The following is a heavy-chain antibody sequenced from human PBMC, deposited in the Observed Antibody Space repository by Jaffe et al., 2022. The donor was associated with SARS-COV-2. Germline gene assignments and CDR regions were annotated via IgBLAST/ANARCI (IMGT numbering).Heavy chain of an antibody. CDR2: MNSDSGGT. J-gene: IGHJ4*02. Sequence: QVQLVQSGAEVKMPGASVTVSCKTSGYTFTDYYMHWVRQAPGQGPEWMGWMNSDSGGTSYAQKFQGRVTMTRDMSIGTAYMELTSLTSDDTAVYYCVRWGEWTLPHAPYDVAYWGQGTLVTVSS. CDR3: VRWGEWTLPHAPYDVAY. CDR1: GYTFTDYY. D-gene: IGHD3-16*01. V-gene: IGHV1-2*02.